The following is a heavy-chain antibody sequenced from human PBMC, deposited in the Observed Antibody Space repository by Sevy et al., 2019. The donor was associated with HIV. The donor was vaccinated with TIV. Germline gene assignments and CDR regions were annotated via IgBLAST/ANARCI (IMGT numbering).Heavy chain of an antibody. V-gene: IGHV3-30*02. J-gene: IGHJ4*02. D-gene: IGHD6-13*01. CDR3: AKDLAGPGRRYFDY. Sequence: GGSLRLSCTASGFTFSNFGMHWVRQVPGKGLEWVTFIRYDGSDNYYAASVNGRFPISRYDSKNSLYLQMDSLRAEDTAIYYCAKDLAGPGRRYFDYWGQGTLVTVSS. CDR1: GFTFSNFG. CDR2: IRYDGSDN.